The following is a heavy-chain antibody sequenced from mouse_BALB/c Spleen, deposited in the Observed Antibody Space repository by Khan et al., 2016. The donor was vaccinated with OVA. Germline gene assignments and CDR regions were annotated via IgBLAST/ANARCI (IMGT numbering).Heavy chain of an antibody. J-gene: IGHJ4*01. CDR3: ARAYYANYKEAMDY. CDR2: IWGDGSS. Sequence: QVQLKESGPGLVAPSQRLSITCTVSGFSLNGYGVNWVRQPPGKGLEWMGMIWGDGSSNYNSVLKSRLIIRKYNSKSEFFVKKNRWQTDDTARYYIARAYYANYKEAMDYWGQGTSVTVSS. CDR1: GFSLNGYG. V-gene: IGHV2-6-7*01. D-gene: IGHD2-1*01.